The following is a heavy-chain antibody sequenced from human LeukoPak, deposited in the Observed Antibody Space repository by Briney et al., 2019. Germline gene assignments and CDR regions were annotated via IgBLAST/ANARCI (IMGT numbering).Heavy chain of an antibody. CDR2: ISSSSSTI. CDR1: GFTFSSYE. CDR3: ARERRDYVWGSYPLPYYYMDV. V-gene: IGHV3-48*01. Sequence: GGSLRLSCAASGFTFSSYEMNWVRQAPGKGLEWVSYISSSSSTIYYADSVKGRFTISRDNAKNSLYLQMNSLRAEDTAVYYCARERRDYVWGSYPLPYYYMDVWGKGTTVTVSS. J-gene: IGHJ6*03. D-gene: IGHD3-16*01.